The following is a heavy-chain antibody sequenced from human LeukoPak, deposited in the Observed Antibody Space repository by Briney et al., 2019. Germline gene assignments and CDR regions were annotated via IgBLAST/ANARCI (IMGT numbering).Heavy chain of an antibody. V-gene: IGHV3-21*01. CDR2: ISSSSSYI. CDR1: GFTFSSYS. Sequence: GGSLRLSCAASGFTFSSYSMNWVRQAPGRGLEWVSSISSSSSYIYYADSVKGRFTISRDNAKTSLYLQMNSLRAEDTAVYYCAREGGYSSGWYYWFDPWGQGTLVTVSS. D-gene: IGHD6-19*01. J-gene: IGHJ5*02. CDR3: AREGGYSSGWYYWFDP.